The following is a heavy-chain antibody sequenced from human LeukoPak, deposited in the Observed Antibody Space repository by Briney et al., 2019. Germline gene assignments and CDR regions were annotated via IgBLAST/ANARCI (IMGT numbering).Heavy chain of an antibody. CDR2: VSSNGGST. CDR1: GFTFSSYA. D-gene: IGHD2-2*01. J-gene: IGHJ6*02. CDR3: ARATTAAIYLADYYYYGMDV. Sequence: GGSLRLSCAASGFTFSSYAMHWVRQAPGQGLEYVSAVSSNGGSTYYANSVKGRFTISRDNSKNTLYLQMGSLRAEDMAVYYCARATTAAIYLADYYYYGMDVWGQGTTVTVSS. V-gene: IGHV3-64*01.